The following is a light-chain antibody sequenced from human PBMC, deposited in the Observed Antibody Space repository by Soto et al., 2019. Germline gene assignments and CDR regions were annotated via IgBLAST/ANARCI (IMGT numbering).Light chain of an antibody. Sequence: QPVLTQPPSVSGAPGQTVTISCTGSASNIGAGYDVHWYQQLPGTAPKLVIYGSKNRPSGVPDRFSGSKSHTSASLAISGLQAEDEADYYCQSYDTSLSGSLFGGGTKLTVL. CDR1: ASNIGAGYD. CDR2: GSK. V-gene: IGLV1-40*01. CDR3: QSYDTSLSGSL. J-gene: IGLJ2*01.